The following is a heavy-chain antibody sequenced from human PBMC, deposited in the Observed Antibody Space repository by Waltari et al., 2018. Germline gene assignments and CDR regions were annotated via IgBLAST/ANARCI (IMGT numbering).Heavy chain of an antibody. CDR1: GYSITSGYY. D-gene: IGHD3-10*01. CDR3: ARIPHDDRGVVILYHFDY. J-gene: IGHJ4*02. Sequence: QVQLQQWGAGLLTPSETLSLTCAVSGYSITSGYYWGWIRQPPGKGLEWMGRVGRGGGPDDKPSLESRVTISVDTSRNEFSLTLGAVTAADTAVYYCARIPHDDRGVVILYHFDYWGLGTLVTVSS. CDR2: VGRGGGP. V-gene: IGHV4-38-2*01.